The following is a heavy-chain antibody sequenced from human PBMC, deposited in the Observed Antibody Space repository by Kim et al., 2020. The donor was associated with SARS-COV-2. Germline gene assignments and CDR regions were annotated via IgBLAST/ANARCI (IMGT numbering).Heavy chain of an antibody. V-gene: IGHV5-51*01. D-gene: IGHD2-2*01. J-gene: IGHJ6*02. Sequence: GESLKISCKGSGYSFTSYWIGWVRQMPGKGLEWMGIIYPGDSDTRYSPSFQGQVTISADKSISTAYLQWSSLKASDTAMYYCARPESAADGGYSGMDVWGQGTTVTVSS. CDR1: GYSFTSYW. CDR3: ARPESAADGGYSGMDV. CDR2: IYPGDSDT.